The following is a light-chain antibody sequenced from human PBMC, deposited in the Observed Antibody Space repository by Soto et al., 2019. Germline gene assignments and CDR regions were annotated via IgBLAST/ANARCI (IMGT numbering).Light chain of an antibody. CDR1: SSNIGAGYD. CDR2: GDS. Sequence: QSVLTQPPSVSGTPGQRVTISCTGSSSNIGAGYDVHWYQQLPGTAPKVLIYGDSNRPSGVPDRFSGSKSGTSASLAITGLQAEDEADYYCQSSDSSTSGWVFGGGTKLTVL. V-gene: IGLV1-40*01. J-gene: IGLJ3*02. CDR3: QSSDSSTSGWV.